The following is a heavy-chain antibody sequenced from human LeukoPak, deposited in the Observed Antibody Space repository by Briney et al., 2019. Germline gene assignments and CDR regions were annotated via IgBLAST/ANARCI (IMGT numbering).Heavy chain of an antibody. J-gene: IGHJ4*02. D-gene: IGHD1-26*01. V-gene: IGHV4-38-2*01. Sequence: SETLSLTCAVSGYSIRSGHYRGWIRQPPGKGLEWIGSLYHSGSTDYNPSLRSRVTISVDTSKNQSSLKLTSVTAADTALYYCARLLSGSYSQFDYWGQGTLVTVSS. CDR1: GYSIRSGHY. CDR3: ARLLSGSYSQFDY. CDR2: LYHSGST.